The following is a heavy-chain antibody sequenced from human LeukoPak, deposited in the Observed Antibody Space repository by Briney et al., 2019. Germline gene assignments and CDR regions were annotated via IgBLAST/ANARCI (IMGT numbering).Heavy chain of an antibody. J-gene: IGHJ4*02. CDR3: ARRHGDFPFFDH. CDR2: IFYSGNT. CDR1: GGSFSGYY. Sequence: SETLSLTCAVYGGSFSGYYWSWIRQPPGKGLEWIGSIFYSGNTYYNPSLKSRVTISVDTSKNQFSLKLDSVTAADTAFYYCARRHGDFPFFDHWGQGTLVTVSS. D-gene: IGHD4-17*01. V-gene: IGHV4-34*12.